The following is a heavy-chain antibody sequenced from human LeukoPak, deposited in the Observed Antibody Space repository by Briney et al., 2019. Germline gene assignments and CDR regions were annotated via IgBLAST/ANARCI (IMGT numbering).Heavy chain of an antibody. V-gene: IGHV4-34*01. D-gene: IGHD5-18*01. CDR1: GGSFSGYY. CDR3: ARRWGIQLWLMFDY. J-gene: IGHJ4*02. CDR2: INHSGST. Sequence: SETLSLTCAVYGGSFSGYYWSWIRQPPGKGLEWIGEINHSGSTNYNPSLKSRVTISVDTSKNQFSLKLSSVTAADTAVYYCARRWGIQLWLMFDYWGQGTLVTVSS.